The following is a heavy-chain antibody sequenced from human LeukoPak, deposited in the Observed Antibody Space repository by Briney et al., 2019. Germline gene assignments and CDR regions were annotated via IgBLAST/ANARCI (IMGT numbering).Heavy chain of an antibody. CDR1: GFTFSSYW. CDR3: ATTVAGYYFDY. V-gene: IGHV3-7*01. CDR2: IKQDGSEK. J-gene: IGHJ4*02. Sequence: GGSLRLSCAASGFTFSSYWMSWVRQAPGKGLEWVANIKQDGSEKYYVDSVKGRFTISRDNAKNSLYLQMNSLRAEDTAVYYCATTVAGYYFDYWGQGTLGTVSA. D-gene: IGHD6-19*01.